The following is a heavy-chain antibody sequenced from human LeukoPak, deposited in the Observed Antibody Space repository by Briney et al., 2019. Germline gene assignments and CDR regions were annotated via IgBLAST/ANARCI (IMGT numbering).Heavy chain of an antibody. CDR2: ISSSGSTI. J-gene: IGHJ3*02. Sequence: GGSLRLSCAASGFTFSSYAMSWVRQAPGKGLEWVSYISSSGSTIYYADSVKGRFTISRDNAKNSLYLQMNSLRAEDTAVYYCARVSQYGDYDAFDIWGQGTMVTVSS. V-gene: IGHV3-48*03. CDR3: ARVSQYGDYDAFDI. CDR1: GFTFSSYA. D-gene: IGHD4-17*01.